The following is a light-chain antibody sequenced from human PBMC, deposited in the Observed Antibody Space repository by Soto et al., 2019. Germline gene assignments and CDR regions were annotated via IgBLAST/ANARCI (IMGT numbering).Light chain of an antibody. CDR3: QQYGNSPPT. CDR2: GTT. V-gene: IGKV3-20*01. J-gene: IGKJ4*01. CDR1: QTVSSDY. Sequence: EIVLTQSPATVSLSPGETATLSCRASQTVSSDYLAWYQQKPGQAPSLLIYGTTVRATGLSNRFSAGASGTTVTLTIFGLEPEDSAVYNCQQYGNSPPTFGGGTKVEIK.